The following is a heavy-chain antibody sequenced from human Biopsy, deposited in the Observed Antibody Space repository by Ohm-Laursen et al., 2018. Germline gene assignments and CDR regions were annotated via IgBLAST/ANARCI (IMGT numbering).Heavy chain of an antibody. CDR2: ISRSSSTI. CDR3: ARAAALSKSDY. J-gene: IGHJ4*02. CDR1: GFTFSNYS. V-gene: IGHV3-48*01. Sequence: SLRLSCAASGFTFSNYSMNWIRQAPGKGLEWVSYISRSSSTIYYADSVKGRFTISRDNAKNSLYLQMDSLRAEDTGVYYCARAAALSKSDYWGQGILVTVSS. D-gene: IGHD6-25*01.